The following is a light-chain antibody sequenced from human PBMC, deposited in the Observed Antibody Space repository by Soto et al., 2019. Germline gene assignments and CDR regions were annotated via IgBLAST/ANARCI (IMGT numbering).Light chain of an antibody. CDR2: GAS. Sequence: VLTKYTGTLSLSPVERAPLSCRASQSVSSSYLAWYQQKPGQAPRLLIYGASSRATGIPDRFSGSGSGTDFTLTISRLEPEDFAVYYCQQYGSSPFAFGPGTKVDIK. V-gene: IGKV3-20*01. CDR1: QSVSSSY. CDR3: QQYGSSPFA. J-gene: IGKJ3*01.